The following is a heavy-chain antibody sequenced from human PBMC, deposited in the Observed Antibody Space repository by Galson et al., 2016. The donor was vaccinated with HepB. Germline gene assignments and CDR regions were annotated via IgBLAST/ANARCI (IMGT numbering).Heavy chain of an antibody. CDR2: INPSGGST. D-gene: IGHD3-3*01. Sequence: SVKVSCKASGYTFISHYLHWVRQAPGQGLEWMGIINPSGGSTSYAQKFQGRVTMTRDTSTSTLYMELSSLRSEDTAVYYCARERYYDFSSAQGTDYFYGMDVWGQGTTVTVSS. CDR1: GYTFISHY. V-gene: IGHV1-46*01. J-gene: IGHJ6*02. CDR3: ARERYYDFSSAQGTDYFYGMDV.